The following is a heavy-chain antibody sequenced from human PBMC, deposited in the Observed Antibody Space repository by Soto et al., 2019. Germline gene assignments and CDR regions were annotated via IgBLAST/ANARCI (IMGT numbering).Heavy chain of an antibody. CDR3: AKSCSSGWYGWFDP. Sequence: ESGPTLVNPTQTLTLTCIFSGFSLRTSGVGVGWIRQPPGKALEWLGFIYWNDDKRYSPSLKSRLTITKDTSKNQAVLTMTNMDPVDTATYYCAKSCSSGWYGWFDPWGQGTLVTVSS. CDR1: GFSLRTSGVG. V-gene: IGHV2-5*01. CDR2: IYWNDDK. J-gene: IGHJ5*02. D-gene: IGHD6-19*01.